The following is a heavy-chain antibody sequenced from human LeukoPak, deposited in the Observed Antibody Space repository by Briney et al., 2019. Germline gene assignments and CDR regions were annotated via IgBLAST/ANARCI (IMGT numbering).Heavy chain of an antibody. CDR1: GFTFSGSS. V-gene: IGHV3-23*01. CDR3: AKGASSGFTRYWYFDL. Sequence: GGSLRLSCAASGFTFSGSSMHWVRQAPGKGLEWVSVISGSGGSTYYADSVKGRFTISRDNSKNTLYLQMNSLRAEDTAVYYCAKGASSGFTRYWYFDLWGRGTLVTVSS. CDR2: ISGSGGST. J-gene: IGHJ2*01. D-gene: IGHD6-19*01.